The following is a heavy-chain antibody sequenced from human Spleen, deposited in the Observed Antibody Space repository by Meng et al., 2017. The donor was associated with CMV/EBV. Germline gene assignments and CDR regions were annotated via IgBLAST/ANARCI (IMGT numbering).Heavy chain of an antibody. J-gene: IGHJ6*02. CDR1: GYTFTSYG. V-gene: IGHV1-18*01. CDR3: ARVHSISSSWRDYYYYYGMDV. CDR2: ISAYNGNT. Sequence: ASVKVSCKASGYTFTSYGISWVRQAPGQGLEWMGWISAYNGNTNYAQKLQGRVTMTTDTSTSTAYMELRSLRAEDTAVYYCARVHSISSSWRDYYYYYGMDVWGQGTTVTVSS. D-gene: IGHD6-13*01.